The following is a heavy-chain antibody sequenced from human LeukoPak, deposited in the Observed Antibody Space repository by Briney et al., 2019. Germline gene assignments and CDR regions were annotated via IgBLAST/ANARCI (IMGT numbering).Heavy chain of an antibody. CDR1: GGSISSGDYY. J-gene: IGHJ3*02. D-gene: IGHD4-11*01. CDR3: ATTVRADDAFDI. V-gene: IGHV4-30-4*08. Sequence: SQTLSLTCTVSGGSISSGDYYWSWIRQPPGKGLEWIGYIYYSGSTYYNPSLKSRVTISIDTSRNQFSLKLSSVTAADTATYSCATTVRADDAFDIWGQGTMVTVSS. CDR2: IYYSGST.